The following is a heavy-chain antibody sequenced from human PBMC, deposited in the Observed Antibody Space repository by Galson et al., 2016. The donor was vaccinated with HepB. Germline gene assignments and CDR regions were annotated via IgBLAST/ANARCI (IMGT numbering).Heavy chain of an antibody. CDR3: ARGPFLYRSSWYYFDY. D-gene: IGHD6-13*01. CDR2: INWNGGST. Sequence: SLRLSCAASGFTFDDHGLRWVRQVPGKGLERVSGINWNGGSTGYADSVKGRFTIARDNAKNSLYLQMNSLRAEDTALYHCARGPFLYRSSWYYFDYWGQGTLVTVSS. J-gene: IGHJ4*02. CDR1: GFTFDDHG. V-gene: IGHV3-20*01.